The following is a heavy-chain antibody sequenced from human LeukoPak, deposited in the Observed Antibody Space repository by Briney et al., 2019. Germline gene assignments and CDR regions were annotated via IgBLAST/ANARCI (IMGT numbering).Heavy chain of an antibody. CDR2: ISSSSSTI. V-gene: IGHV3-48*04. CDR1: GFTFSSYS. D-gene: IGHD3-22*01. Sequence: GGSLRLSCSASGFTFSSYSMNWVRQAPGKGLEWVSYISSSSSTIYYADSVKGRFTISRDNAKNSRYLQMNSLRAEDTAVYYCARGPTYYDPPPDYWAQETRVTVPS. CDR3: ARGPTYYDPPPDY. J-gene: IGHJ4*02.